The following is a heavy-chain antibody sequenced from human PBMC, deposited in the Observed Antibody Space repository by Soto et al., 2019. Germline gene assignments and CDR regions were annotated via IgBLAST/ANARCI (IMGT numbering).Heavy chain of an antibody. Sequence: LRLSCAASGFIFVNYSMNWVRQAPGKGLEWVSGLSGSGTSTYYADSVKGRFTISRDNSRDTLFLQMNSLTADDTAVYYCAKATTNGGWFNPFDSWGQGALVTVSS. CDR2: LSGSGTST. CDR1: GFIFVNYS. J-gene: IGHJ4*02. V-gene: IGHV3-23*01. CDR3: AKATTNGGWFNPFDS. D-gene: IGHD6-19*01.